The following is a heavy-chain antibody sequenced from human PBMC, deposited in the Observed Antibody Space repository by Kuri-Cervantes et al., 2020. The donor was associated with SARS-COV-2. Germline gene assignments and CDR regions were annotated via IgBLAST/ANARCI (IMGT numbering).Heavy chain of an antibody. CDR3: ARQGDGGFRAVAGTTEWGY. V-gene: IGHV4-30-4*08. CDR1: GDSISSGDYY. CDR2: IYYSGST. Sequence: LRLSCTVSGDSISSGDYYWTWIRQPPGKGLEWIGYIYYSGSTYYNPSLKSRLTMSIDTSRNQFSLQLRSVTAADTAVYYCARQGDGGFRAVAGTTEWGYWGQGTLVTVSS. D-gene: IGHD6-19*01. J-gene: IGHJ4*02.